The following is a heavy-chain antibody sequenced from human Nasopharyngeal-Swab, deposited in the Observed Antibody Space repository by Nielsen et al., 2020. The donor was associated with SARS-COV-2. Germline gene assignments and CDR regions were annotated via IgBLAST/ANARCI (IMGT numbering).Heavy chain of an antibody. CDR1: GYTFATYT. CDR2: INAGNGLT. CDR3: ARSTTTGNLDY. D-gene: IGHD1-1*01. V-gene: IGHV1-3*01. Sequence: ASAKVSCKASGYTFATYTMQWVRQAPGQRLESMGWINAGNGLTKYSQKFQGRVTISRDTSASTAYMELSSLRSDDTAVYYCARSTTTGNLDYWGQGTLVTVSS. J-gene: IGHJ4*02.